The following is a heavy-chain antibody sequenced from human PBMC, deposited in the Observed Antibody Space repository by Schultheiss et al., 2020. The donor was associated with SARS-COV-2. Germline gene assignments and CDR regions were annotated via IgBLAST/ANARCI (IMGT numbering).Heavy chain of an antibody. CDR1: GFTFSIYP. CDR3: ARPYSGSYYQAFDI. CDR2: IKQDGSEK. J-gene: IGHJ3*02. Sequence: GGSLRLSCSASGFTFSIYPMHWVRQAPGKGLEWVANIKQDGSEKYYVDSVKGRFTISRDNSKNTLYLQMNSLRAEDTAVYYCARPYSGSYYQAFDIWGQGTMVTVSS. V-gene: IGHV3-7*01. D-gene: IGHD1-26*01.